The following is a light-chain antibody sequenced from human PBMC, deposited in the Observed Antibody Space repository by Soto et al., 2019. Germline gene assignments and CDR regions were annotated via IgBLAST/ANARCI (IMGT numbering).Light chain of an antibody. Sequence: EIVLTQSPATLSLSPGERATLSCRASQIVTSYLAWYQHKPGQAPRLLIHDASSRATGIPARFSGSGSGTHFTLTISRLEPEDFALYYCRQYGSSPITFGQGTRLEIK. V-gene: IGKV3-20*01. CDR3: RQYGSSPIT. CDR1: QIVTSY. CDR2: DAS. J-gene: IGKJ5*01.